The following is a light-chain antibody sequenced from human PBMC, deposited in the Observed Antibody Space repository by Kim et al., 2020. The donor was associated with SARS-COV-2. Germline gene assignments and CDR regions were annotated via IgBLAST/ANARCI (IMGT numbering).Light chain of an antibody. CDR3: AAWDDSLNAVV. V-gene: IGLV1-44*01. CDR2: SNN. Sequence: ELTQPPSASGTPGQRVTISCSGSSSNIGSNTVNWYQQLPGTAPKLLIYSNNQRPSGVPDRFSGSKSGTSASLAISGLQSEDEADYYCAAWDDSLNAVV. J-gene: IGLJ2*01. CDR1: SSNIGSNT.